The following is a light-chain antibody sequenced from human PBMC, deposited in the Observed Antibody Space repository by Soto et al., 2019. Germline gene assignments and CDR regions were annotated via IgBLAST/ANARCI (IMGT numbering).Light chain of an antibody. J-gene: IGKJ3*01. CDR3: QQYDTLRVT. Sequence: DIQMTQSPSSLSASVGDRVTITCQASQDISNYLNWYQQKVGKAPKLLIYDASNLETGVPSRFSGSGSGTDFPFTISSLQPEDIATYYCQQYDTLRVTFGPGTKVDI. V-gene: IGKV1-33*01. CDR1: QDISNY. CDR2: DAS.